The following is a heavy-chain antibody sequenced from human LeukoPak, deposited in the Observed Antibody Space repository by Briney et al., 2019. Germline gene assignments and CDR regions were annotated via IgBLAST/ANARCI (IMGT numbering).Heavy chain of an antibody. D-gene: IGHD6-13*01. V-gene: IGHV3-73*01. CDR1: GFTFSGSA. Sequence: PGGSLRLSCAASGFTFSGSAMHWVRQASGKGLEWVGRIRSKANSYATAYAASVKGRFTISRDDSKNTAYLQMNSLKTEDTAVYYCTRLPIDDIAAAGTWNYWGQGTLVTVSS. CDR2: IRSKANSYAT. J-gene: IGHJ4*02. CDR3: TRLPIDDIAAAGTWNY.